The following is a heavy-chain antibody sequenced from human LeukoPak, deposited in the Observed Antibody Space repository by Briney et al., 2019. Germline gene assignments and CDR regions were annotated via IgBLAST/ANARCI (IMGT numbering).Heavy chain of an antibody. CDR3: GREPSIVGATTLGDY. D-gene: IGHD1-26*01. CDR2: IKQDGSEK. V-gene: IGHV3-7*01. CDR1: GFTFSSYC. J-gene: IGHJ4*02. Sequence: PGGSLRLSCAASGFTFSSYCMTWVRQAPGKGLEWVANIKQDGSEKYYVDSVKGRFTISRDNAKNSLYLQVNSLIAEDTAVYYCGREPSIVGATTLGDYWGQGTLVTVSS.